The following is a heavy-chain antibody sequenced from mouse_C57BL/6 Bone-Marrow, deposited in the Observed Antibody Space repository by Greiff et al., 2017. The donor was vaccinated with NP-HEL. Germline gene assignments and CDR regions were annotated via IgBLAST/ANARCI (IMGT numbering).Heavy chain of an antibody. D-gene: IGHD2-2*01. CDR1: GYTFTDYN. CDR3: ARSGSTMVTKYYFDY. J-gene: IGHJ2*01. V-gene: IGHV1-18*01. CDR2: INPNNGGT. Sequence: EVKLQESGPELVKPGASVKIPCKASGYTFTDYNMDWVKQSHGKSLEWIGDINPNNGGTIYNQKFKGKATLTVDKSSSTAYMELRSRTSEETAVYYCARSGSTMVTKYYFDYWGQGTTLTVSS.